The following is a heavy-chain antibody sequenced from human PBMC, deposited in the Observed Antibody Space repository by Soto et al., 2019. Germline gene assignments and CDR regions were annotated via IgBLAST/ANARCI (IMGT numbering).Heavy chain of an antibody. CDR1: GGSVTIDEDY. CDR3: ATESGSTYGYFDH. CDR2: ISNSGST. J-gene: IGHJ4*02. D-gene: IGHD5-18*01. V-gene: IGHV4-30-4*01. Sequence: SETLSLTCTVSGGSVTIDEDYWTCIRQSPGKGLEWIGYISNSGSTGYNPSLKTRLSMSVDRSKNQFTLRLTSVTAADTAVYFCATESGSTYGYFDHWGQGTQVTISS.